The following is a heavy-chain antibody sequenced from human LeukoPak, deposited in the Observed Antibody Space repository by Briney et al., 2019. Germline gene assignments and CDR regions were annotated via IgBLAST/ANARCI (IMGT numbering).Heavy chain of an antibody. CDR3: ARGPLYYDFWSGYYAFDY. J-gene: IGHJ4*02. V-gene: IGHV3-7*01. CDR2: IKQDGSEK. Sequence: GGSLRLSCAASGFTFSSYWMSWVRQAPGRGLEWVANIKQDGSEKYYVDSVKGRFTISRDNAKNSLYLQMNSLRAEDTAVYYCARGPLYYDFWSGYYAFDYWGQGTLVTVSS. CDR1: GFTFSSYW. D-gene: IGHD3-3*01.